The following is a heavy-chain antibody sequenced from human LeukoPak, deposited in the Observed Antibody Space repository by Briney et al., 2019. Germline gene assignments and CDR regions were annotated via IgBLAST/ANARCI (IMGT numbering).Heavy chain of an antibody. CDR2: ISSSSSYI. CDR1: GFTFSSYS. J-gene: IGHJ6*02. D-gene: IGHD5-12*01. V-gene: IGHV3-21*01. Sequence: GGSLRLSCAASGFTFSSYSMTWVRQAPGKGLEWVSSISSSSSYIYYADSVKGRFTISRDNAKNSLYLQMNSLRAEDTAVYYCARDFRYSGYELDYYYYGMDVWGQGTTVTVSS. CDR3: ARDFRYSGYELDYYYYGMDV.